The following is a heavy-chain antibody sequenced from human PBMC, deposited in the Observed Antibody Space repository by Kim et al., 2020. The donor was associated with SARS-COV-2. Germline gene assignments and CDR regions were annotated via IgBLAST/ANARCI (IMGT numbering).Heavy chain of an antibody. V-gene: IGHV3-73*01. CDR3: TGAAVGSSSGGRYFDL. D-gene: IGHD6-6*01. Sequence: SLKGRFIVSRDDSRATAYLQMNSLKPEDTAVYYCTGAAVGSSSGGRYFDLWGRGTLVTVSS. J-gene: IGHJ2*01.